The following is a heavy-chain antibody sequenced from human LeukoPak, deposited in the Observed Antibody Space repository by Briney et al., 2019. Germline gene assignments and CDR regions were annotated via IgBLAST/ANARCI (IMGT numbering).Heavy chain of an antibody. CDR3: ARTTSMTASGYDY. CDR1: GYTFTNYH. V-gene: IGHV1-8*03. D-gene: IGHD6-25*01. J-gene: IGHJ4*02. CDR2: INPDTGDK. Sequence: GASVKVSSKASGYTFTNYHINWVRQASGQGLEWMTWINPDTGDKGYARKFQDRVTITTDTSISTAYMELSSLSSEDTAVYFCARTTSMTASGYDYWGQGTLVTVSS.